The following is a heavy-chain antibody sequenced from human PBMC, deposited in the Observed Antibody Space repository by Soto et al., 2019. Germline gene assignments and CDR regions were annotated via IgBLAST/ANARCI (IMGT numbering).Heavy chain of an antibody. V-gene: IGHV3-33*01. CDR1: GFTFSSYG. J-gene: IGHJ5*02. CDR3: ARDTKDRSGRRYFDWLLYGLWFDP. CDR2: IWYDGSNK. D-gene: IGHD3-9*01. Sequence: GGSLRLSCAASGFTFSSYGMHWVRQAPGKGLEWVAVIWYDGSNKYYADSVKGRFTISSDNSKNTLYLQMNSLRAEDTAVSYCARDTKDRSGRRYFDWLLYGLWFDPWGQGTLVTVSS.